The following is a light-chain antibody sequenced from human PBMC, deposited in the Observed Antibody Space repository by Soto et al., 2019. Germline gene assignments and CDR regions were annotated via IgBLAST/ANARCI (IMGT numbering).Light chain of an antibody. CDR1: SSDVGGYNY. Sequence: QSVLTQPRSVSGSPGQSVTISCTGTSSDVGGYNYVSWYQQHPGKAPKLMIYDVSKRPSGVPDRFSGSKSGNMASLTIPGLQAEDEADYYCCSYAGSYTYVFGTGTKVTVL. J-gene: IGLJ1*01. V-gene: IGLV2-11*01. CDR3: CSYAGSYTYV. CDR2: DVS.